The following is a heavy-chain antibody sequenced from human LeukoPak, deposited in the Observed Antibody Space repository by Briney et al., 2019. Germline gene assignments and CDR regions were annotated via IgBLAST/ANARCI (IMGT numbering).Heavy chain of an antibody. CDR1: GGSISSYY. D-gene: IGHD6-6*01. CDR3: AGADSSSSLWFDH. Sequence: PSETLSLTCTVSGGSISSYYWSWIRQPPGKGLEWIGYIYYSGSTNYNPSLKSRVTISVDTSKNQFSLKLSSVTAADTAVYYCAGADSSSSLWFDHWGQGTLVTVSS. V-gene: IGHV4-59*01. CDR2: IYYSGST. J-gene: IGHJ5*02.